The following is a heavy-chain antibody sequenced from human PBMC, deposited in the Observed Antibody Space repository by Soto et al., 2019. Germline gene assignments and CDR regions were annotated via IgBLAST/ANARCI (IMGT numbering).Heavy chain of an antibody. CDR3: ARWGASYGSGSYYKAKNYYYYMDV. CDR2: IYSGGST. J-gene: IGHJ6*03. Sequence: EVQLVESGGGLVQPGGSLRLSCAASGFTVSSNYMSWVRQAPGKGLEWVSVIYSGGSTYYADSVKGRFTISRDNSKNTLYLQMNRLRAEDTAVYYCARWGASYGSGSYYKAKNYYYYMDVWGKGTTVTVSS. V-gene: IGHV3-66*01. D-gene: IGHD3-10*01. CDR1: GFTVSSNY.